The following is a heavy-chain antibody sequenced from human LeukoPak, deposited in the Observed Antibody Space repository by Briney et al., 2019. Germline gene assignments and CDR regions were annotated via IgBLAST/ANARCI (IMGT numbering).Heavy chain of an antibody. V-gene: IGHV3-23*01. J-gene: IGHJ4*02. D-gene: IGHD3-22*01. CDR2: ISGGGGTA. CDR3: ASISDYYDQYF. Sequence: GGSLRLSCAASGFTFNTYAMSWVRQAPGKGLEWVSSISGGGGTAYYADSVEGRFTILRDNSKSTLYLRMNSLRAEDTALYYCASISDYYDQYFWGQGTLVTVSS. CDR1: GFTFNTYA.